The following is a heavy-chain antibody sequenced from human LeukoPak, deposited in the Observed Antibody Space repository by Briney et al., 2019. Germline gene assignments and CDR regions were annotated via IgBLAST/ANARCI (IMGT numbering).Heavy chain of an antibody. CDR3: AKGGCSSTSCFSDY. V-gene: IGHV3-23*01. J-gene: IGHJ4*02. D-gene: IGHD2-2*01. CDR1: GFTFSRYA. CDR2: ISGSGGST. Sequence: GGSLRLSCAASGFTFSRYAMSWVRQAPGKGLEWVSAISGSGGSTYYADSVKGRFTISRDNSKNTLYLQMNSLRAEDTAVYYCAKGGCSSTSCFSDYWGQGTLVTVSS.